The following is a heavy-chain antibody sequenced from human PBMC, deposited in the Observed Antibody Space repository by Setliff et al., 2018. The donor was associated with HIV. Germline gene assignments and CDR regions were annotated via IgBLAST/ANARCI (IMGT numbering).Heavy chain of an antibody. Sequence: PSQTLSLPCAVSGASISDGTYYWSWIRQPAGKGLEWIGHIYIRGGTTNYSPSLKSRVTISLGTSKNQFSLSLSSVTASDTALYYCARSQETSVAATEIWGQGTMVTVSS. J-gene: IGHJ3*02. V-gene: IGHV4-61*09. CDR1: GASISDGTYY. CDR2: IYIRGGTT. CDR3: ARSQETSVAATEI.